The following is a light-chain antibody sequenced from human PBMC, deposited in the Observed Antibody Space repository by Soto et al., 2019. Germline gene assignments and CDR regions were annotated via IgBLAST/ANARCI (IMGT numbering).Light chain of an antibody. CDR1: SSDVGSYNL. Sequence: QSALTQPASVSGSPGQSITISCTGTSSDVGSYNLVSWYQQHPGKAPKLMIYEGSKRPSGVSNRFSGSKSGNTASLTISGLQAEDEADYYCCSYAGSSTFGEYVFGTGTKLTVL. J-gene: IGLJ1*01. CDR3: CSYAGSSTFGEYV. CDR2: EGS. V-gene: IGLV2-23*03.